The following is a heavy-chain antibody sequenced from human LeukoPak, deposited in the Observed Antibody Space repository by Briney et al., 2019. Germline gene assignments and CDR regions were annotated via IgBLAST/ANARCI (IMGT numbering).Heavy chain of an antibody. J-gene: IGHJ4*02. CDR1: GGSISSSSYY. Sequence: SSETLSLTCTVSGGSISSSSYYWGWIRQPPGKGLEWIGYIYYSGSTNYNPSLKSRVTISVDTSKNQFSLKLSSVTAADTAVYYCASGSYPFDYWGQGTLVTVSS. CDR3: ASGSYPFDY. CDR2: IYYSGST. D-gene: IGHD1-26*01. V-gene: IGHV4-61*05.